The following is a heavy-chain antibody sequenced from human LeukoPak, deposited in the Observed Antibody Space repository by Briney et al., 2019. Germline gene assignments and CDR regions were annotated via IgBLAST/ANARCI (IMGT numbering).Heavy chain of an antibody. D-gene: IGHD2-2*01. Sequence: GGSLRLSCAASGFTFSDYSMNWVRQAPGKGLEWISYVGISSGNTEYADSVKGRFTISGDKAKNSLYLQMNSLRVEDTAVYYCARDTKYAFDNWGQGTLVTVSS. CDR2: VGISSGNT. CDR3: ARDTKYAFDN. J-gene: IGHJ4*02. V-gene: IGHV3-48*01. CDR1: GFTFSDYS.